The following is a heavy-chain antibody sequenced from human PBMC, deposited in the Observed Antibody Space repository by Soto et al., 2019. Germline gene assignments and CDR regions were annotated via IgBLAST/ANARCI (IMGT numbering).Heavy chain of an antibody. Sequence: QVQLQESGPGLVKPSGTLSLTCAVSGVSISSSQWWSWVRQPPGRGLEWIGEIYYNERTNYIPSLKSRLSMSLDRSKNQVSLKLSSVTAADKATYYCGRTKDYFYGVDVWGQGTTVTVSS. CDR1: GVSISSSQW. CDR3: GRTKDYFYGVDV. CDR2: IYYNERT. J-gene: IGHJ6*02. V-gene: IGHV4-4*02.